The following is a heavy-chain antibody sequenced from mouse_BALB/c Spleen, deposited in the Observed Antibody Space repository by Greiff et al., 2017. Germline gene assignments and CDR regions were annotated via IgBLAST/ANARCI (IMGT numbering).Heavy chain of an antibody. D-gene: IGHD1-2*01. Sequence: EVKLVESGGGLVKPGGSLKLSCAASGFAFSSYDMSWVRQTPERRLEWVAYISSGGGSTYYPDTVKGRFTISRDNAKNTLYLQMSSLKSEDTAMYYCASLITTALFDVWGAGTTVTVSS. CDR2: ISSGGGST. J-gene: IGHJ1*01. V-gene: IGHV5-12-1*01. CDR3: ASLITTALFDV. CDR1: GFAFSSYD.